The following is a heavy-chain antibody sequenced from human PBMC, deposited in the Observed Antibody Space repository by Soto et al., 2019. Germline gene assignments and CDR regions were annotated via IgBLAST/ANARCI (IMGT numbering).Heavy chain of an antibody. CDR1: GGSINTYY. J-gene: IGHJ6*02. CDR2: ISSSGIP. D-gene: IGHD1-26*01. Sequence: QVQLQESGPRLVKPSETLSLTCNDSGGSINTYYWSLIRQAPGRGLEWIGYISSSGIPSYTPSLKSRLTISVDPSKNQFSLKLNSMTAADTATYYCARLFIVGAPGSYYTGLDVWGQGTTVTVSS. V-gene: IGHV4-59*01. CDR3: ARLFIVGAPGSYYTGLDV.